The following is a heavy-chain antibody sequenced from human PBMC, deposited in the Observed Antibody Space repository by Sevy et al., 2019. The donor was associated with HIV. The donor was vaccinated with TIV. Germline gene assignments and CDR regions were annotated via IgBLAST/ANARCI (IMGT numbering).Heavy chain of an antibody. CDR1: GGSISNYY. CDR2: IYHTGIT. V-gene: IGHV4-59*01. CDR3: AREPPCYDILAGYSYGMDV. J-gene: IGHJ6*02. D-gene: IGHD3-9*01. Sequence: SETLSLTCTVSGGSISNYYWSWIRQPPGKGLEWIGYIYHTGITKNNPSLKSRVTLSVDTSKNQFSLKLSSVTAADTAVYYCAREPPCYDILAGYSYGMDVWGQGTTVTVSS.